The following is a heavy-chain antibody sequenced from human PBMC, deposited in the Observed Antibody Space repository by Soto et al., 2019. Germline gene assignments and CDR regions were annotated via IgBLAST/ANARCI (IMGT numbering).Heavy chain of an antibody. D-gene: IGHD3-22*01. Sequence: ASVKVSSKASGYTLTPYYIHSVRQAPGQRLEWMGIINPSGGSTSYAQKFQGRVTMTRDTSTSTVYMELSSLRSEDTAVYYCARTRGYDSSGYYPPFDYWGQGTLVTVSS. CDR3: ARTRGYDSSGYYPPFDY. J-gene: IGHJ4*02. CDR2: INPSGGST. CDR1: GYTLTPYY. V-gene: IGHV1-46*01.